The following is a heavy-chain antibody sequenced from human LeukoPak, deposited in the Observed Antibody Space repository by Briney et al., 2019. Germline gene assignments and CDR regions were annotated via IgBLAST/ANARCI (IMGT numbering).Heavy chain of an antibody. V-gene: IGHV3-64D*09. Sequence: PGGSLRLSCSASGFTFSNYAMHWVRQAPGKGLEYVSAISHKGGSTYYADSVKGRFTISRDNSKNTLYLRMSSLRAEDTAVYHCVKDTTLYSPTKGAVDYFDYWGQGTLVTVSS. D-gene: IGHD5-12*01. CDR2: ISHKGGST. CDR3: VKDTTLYSPTKGAVDYFDY. J-gene: IGHJ4*02. CDR1: GFTFSNYA.